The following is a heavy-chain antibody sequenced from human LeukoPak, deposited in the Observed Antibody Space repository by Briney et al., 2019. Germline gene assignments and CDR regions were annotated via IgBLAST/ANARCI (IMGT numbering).Heavy chain of an antibody. CDR1: GYTFTGYD. J-gene: IGHJ4*02. Sequence: ASVKVSCKASGYTFTGYDINWVRQATGQGLEWMGWMNPNSGNTGYAQKFQGRVTITRNTSISTAYMELSSLRSEDTAVYYCARASNDYVWGSYPSDYWGQGTLVTVSS. CDR2: MNPNSGNT. V-gene: IGHV1-8*03. D-gene: IGHD3-16*02. CDR3: ARASNDYVWGSYPSDY.